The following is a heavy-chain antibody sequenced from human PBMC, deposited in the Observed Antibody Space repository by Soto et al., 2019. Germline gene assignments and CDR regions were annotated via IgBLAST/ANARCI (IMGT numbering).Heavy chain of an antibody. J-gene: IGHJ6*03. CDR3: ARDSHHERFLVEPYYYYYMDV. CDR1: GFTFSSYG. V-gene: IGHV3-33*01. Sequence: GGSLRLSCAASGFTFSSYGMHWVRQAPGKGLEWVAVIWYDGSNKYYADSVKGRFTISRDNSKNTRDLHMNSLRAEDTAVYYGARDSHHERFLVEPYYYYYMDVWGKGTTVTVSS. CDR2: IWYDGSNK. D-gene: IGHD3-3*01.